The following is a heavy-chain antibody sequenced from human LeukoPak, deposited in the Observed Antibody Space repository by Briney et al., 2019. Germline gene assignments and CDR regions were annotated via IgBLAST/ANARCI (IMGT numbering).Heavy chain of an antibody. CDR1: GYTFTSYG. CDR2: ISAYNGNT. J-gene: IGHJ4*02. CDR3: ARHPPPTYYYDSSGYYYFDY. V-gene: IGHV1-18*01. Sequence: ASVKVSCKASGYTFTSYGISWVRQAPGQGLVWMGWISAYNGNTNYAQKLQGRVTMTTDTSTSTAYMELRSLRSDDTAVYYCARHPPPTYYYDSSGYYYFDYWGQGTLVTVSS. D-gene: IGHD3-22*01.